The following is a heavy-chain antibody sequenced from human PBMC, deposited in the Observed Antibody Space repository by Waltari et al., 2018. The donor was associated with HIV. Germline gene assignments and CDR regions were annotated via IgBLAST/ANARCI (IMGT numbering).Heavy chain of an antibody. D-gene: IGHD1-1*01. V-gene: IGHV4-38-2*02. CDR2: IHHRGST. CDR1: GYSISSGYY. Sequence: QVQLQESGPGLVKPSETLSLTCAVSGYSISSGYYWGWIRQPPGKGLGWIGSIHHRGSTYDNPSLKSRVTISVDTSKNQFSLKLSSVTAADTAVYYCARDPYNWNDGDYWGQGTLVTVSS. CDR3: ARDPYNWNDGDY. J-gene: IGHJ4*02.